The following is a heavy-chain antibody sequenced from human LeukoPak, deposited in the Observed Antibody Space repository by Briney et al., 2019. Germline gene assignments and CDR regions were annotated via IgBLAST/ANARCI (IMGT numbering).Heavy chain of an antibody. J-gene: IGHJ4*02. D-gene: IGHD3-10*01. CDR2: ISDNSRYI. V-gene: IGHV3-21*01. Sequence: GGSLRLSCAASGFTFSIYTINWVRQAPGKGLEWLSSISDNSRYIYYADSVKGRFTTSRDNAQNSVFLQLNSLRAEGTAVYYCARDGLWRYDYWGQGTLVNVSS. CDR1: GFTFSIYT. CDR3: ARDGLWRYDY.